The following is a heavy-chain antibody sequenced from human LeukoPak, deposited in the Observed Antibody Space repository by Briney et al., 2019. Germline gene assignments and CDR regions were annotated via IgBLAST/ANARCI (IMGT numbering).Heavy chain of an antibody. D-gene: IGHD3-16*02. CDR3: ARDKIYDYVWGSYRRHDAFDI. Sequence: ASVKVSCKASGYTFTSYGISWVRQAPGQGLEWMGWISAYNGNTNYAQKLQGRVTMTTDTSTSTAYMELRSLRSDDTAVYYCARDKIYDYVWGSYRRHDAFDIWGQGTMVTVSS. CDR2: ISAYNGNT. V-gene: IGHV1-18*01. J-gene: IGHJ3*02. CDR1: GYTFTSYG.